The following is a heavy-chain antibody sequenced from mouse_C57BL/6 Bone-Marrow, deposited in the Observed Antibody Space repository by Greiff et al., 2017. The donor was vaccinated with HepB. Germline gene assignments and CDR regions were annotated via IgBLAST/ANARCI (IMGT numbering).Heavy chain of an antibody. CDR2: ISSGSSTI. Sequence: EVKLVESGGGLVKPGGSLKLSCAASGFTFSDYGMHWVRQAPEKGLEWVAYISSGSSTIYYADTVKGRFTITRDNAKNTLFLQMTSLRSEDTAMYYCARRDDYGVYYDMDDWGQGTSVTVSS. V-gene: IGHV5-17*01. CDR1: GFTFSDYG. D-gene: IGHD2-4*01. CDR3: ARRDDYGVYYDMDD. J-gene: IGHJ4*01.